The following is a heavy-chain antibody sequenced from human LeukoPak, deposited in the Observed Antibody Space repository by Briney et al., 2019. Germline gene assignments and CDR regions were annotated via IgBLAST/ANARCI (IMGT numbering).Heavy chain of an antibody. CDR3: AREDIENWFDP. CDR1: GGTFSSYA. V-gene: IGHV1-2*02. CDR2: INPNSGGT. J-gene: IGHJ5*02. Sequence: ASVKVSCKASGGTFSSYAISWVRQAPGQGLEWMGWINPNSGGTNYAQKFQGRVTMTRDTSISTAYMELSRLRSDDTAVYYCAREDIENWFDPWGQGTLVTVSS. D-gene: IGHD2-15*01.